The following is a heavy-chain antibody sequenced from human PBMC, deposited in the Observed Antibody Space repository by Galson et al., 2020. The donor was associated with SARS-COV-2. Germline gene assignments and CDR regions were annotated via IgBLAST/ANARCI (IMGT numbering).Heavy chain of an antibody. CDR1: GGTFSSYA. CDR3: ARDPQLGYCSGGSCPGLDY. Sequence: SVKVSCKASGGTFSSYAISWVRQAPGQGREWMGGIIPIFGTANYAQKFQGRVTITADESTSTAYMEVSSLRTEDTAVYYCARDPQLGYCSGGSCPGLDYWGQGTLVTVSS. V-gene: IGHV1-69*13. D-gene: IGHD2-15*01. CDR2: IIPIFGTA. J-gene: IGHJ4*02.